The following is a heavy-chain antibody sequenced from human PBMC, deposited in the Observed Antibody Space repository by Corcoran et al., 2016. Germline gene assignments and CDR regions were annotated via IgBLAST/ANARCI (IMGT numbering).Heavy chain of an antibody. CDR1: GGSVSSGSYY. J-gene: IGHJ5*02. D-gene: IGHD2-15*01. Sequence: QVQLQESGPGLVKPSETLSLTCTVSGGSVSSGSYYWSWIRQPPGKGLEWIGYIYYSGSTNYNPSLKSRVTLSVDTSKNQFSLKLSSVTAADTAVYYCAGEVGYCRGGSCYLEWFDPWGQGTLVTVSS. V-gene: IGHV4-61*01. CDR2: IYYSGST. CDR3: AGEVGYCRGGSCYLEWFDP.